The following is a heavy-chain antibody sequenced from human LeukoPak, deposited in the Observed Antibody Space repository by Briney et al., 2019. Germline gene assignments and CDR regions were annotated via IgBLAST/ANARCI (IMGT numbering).Heavy chain of an antibody. CDR3: VRRGSRTAIEVVPAYDH. Sequence: SETLSLTCTVSGGSISSNGYYWDWIRQPPGKSLEWIGSISHSGDTYYNSALKSRVTISVDTSRNQFSLKVNSVTAADTGVFYCVRRGSRTAIEVVPAYDHWGQGALVIVFS. CDR1: GGSISSNGYY. J-gene: IGHJ4*02. D-gene: IGHD2-21*02. V-gene: IGHV4-39*01. CDR2: ISHSGDT.